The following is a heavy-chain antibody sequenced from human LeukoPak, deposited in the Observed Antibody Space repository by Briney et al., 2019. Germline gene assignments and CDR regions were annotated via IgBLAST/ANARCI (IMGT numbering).Heavy chain of an antibody. D-gene: IGHD6-13*01. J-gene: IGHJ5*02. V-gene: IGHV5-10-1*01. CDR2: IDPSDSYT. Sequence: GESLKTSCKGSGYSFTSYWISWVRQMPGKGLEWMGRIDPSDSYTNYSPSFQGHVTISADKSISTAYLQWSSLKASDTAMYYCARHRPMYSRWFDPWGQGTLVTVSS. CDR1: GYSFTSYW. CDR3: ARHRPMYSRWFDP.